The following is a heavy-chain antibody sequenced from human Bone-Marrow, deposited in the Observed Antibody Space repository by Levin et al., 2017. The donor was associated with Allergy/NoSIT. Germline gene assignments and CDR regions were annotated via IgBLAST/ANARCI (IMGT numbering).Heavy chain of an antibody. CDR2: ISGSGGNT. D-gene: IGHD1-1*01. J-gene: IGHJ6*02. Sequence: GESLKISCAASGFTFSTYAMSWVRQAPGKGLEWVSAISGSGGNTYYADSVKGRFTISRDNSQNTLYLQMNSLRADDTAVYYCANHKYWNDAGDYGLDVWGQGTTVTVSS. V-gene: IGHV3-23*01. CDR1: GFTFSTYA. CDR3: ANHKYWNDAGDYGLDV.